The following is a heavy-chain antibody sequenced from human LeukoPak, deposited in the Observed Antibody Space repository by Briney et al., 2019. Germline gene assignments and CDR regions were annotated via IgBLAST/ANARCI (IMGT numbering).Heavy chain of an antibody. J-gene: IGHJ4*02. CDR1: GFTFSSYG. V-gene: IGHV3-33*01. CDR3: ARGYSSGWDFDY. Sequence: GGSLRLSCAASGFTFSSYGMHWVRQAPGKGLEWVAVIWYDGSNKYYADSVKGRFTISRDNSKNTLYLQMNSLRDEDTAVYYCARGYSSGWDFDYWGRGTLVTVSS. CDR2: IWYDGSNK. D-gene: IGHD6-19*01.